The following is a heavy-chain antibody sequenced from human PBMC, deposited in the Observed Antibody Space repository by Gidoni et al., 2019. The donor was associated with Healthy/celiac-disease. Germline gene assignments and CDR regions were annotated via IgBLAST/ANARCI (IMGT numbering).Heavy chain of an antibody. J-gene: IGHJ4*02. Sequence: EVQLLESGGGLVQPGGSLRLSCAASGFPFSRYAMSWVRQAPGKGLGWVSAISGSGGSTYYADSVKGRFTISRDNSKNTLYLQMNSLRAEDTAVYYCAKSSYYYDSSALVDYWGQGTLVTVSS. CDR3: AKSSYYYDSSALVDY. CDR2: ISGSGGST. D-gene: IGHD3-22*01. V-gene: IGHV3-23*01. CDR1: GFPFSRYA.